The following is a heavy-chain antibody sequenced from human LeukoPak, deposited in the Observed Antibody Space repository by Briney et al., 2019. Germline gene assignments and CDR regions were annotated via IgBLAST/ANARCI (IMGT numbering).Heavy chain of an antibody. Sequence: GASVKVSCKASGYTFTSYGISWVRQAPGQGLEWMGWISAYNGNTNYAQKLQGRVTMTTDTSTSTAYMELRSLRSDDTAVYYCARSAATIFGVVTGDAFDIWGQGTMVTVSS. D-gene: IGHD3-3*01. J-gene: IGHJ3*02. CDR1: GYTFTSYG. CDR2: ISAYNGNT. V-gene: IGHV1-18*01. CDR3: ARSAATIFGVVTGDAFDI.